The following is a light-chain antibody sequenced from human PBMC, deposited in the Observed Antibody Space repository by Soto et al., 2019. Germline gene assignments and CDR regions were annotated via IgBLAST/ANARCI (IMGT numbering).Light chain of an antibody. J-gene: IGKJ5*01. V-gene: IGKV1-5*03. CDR3: QQYKSYFRT. CDR2: QAS. CDR1: QGISSW. Sequence: DIQMTQSPSSVSASVGDRVTITCRASQGISSWLAWYQQKPGKAPKLLIYQASSLQSGVPSRFSGSGSETEFTLTISSLLPDDFATYFCQQYKSYFRTFGQGTRLEIK.